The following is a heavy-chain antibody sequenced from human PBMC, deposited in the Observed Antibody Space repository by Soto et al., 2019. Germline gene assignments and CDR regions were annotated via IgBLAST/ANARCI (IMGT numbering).Heavy chain of an antibody. V-gene: IGHV4-34*01. CDR1: GGSFRGYY. CDR2: INHSLST. D-gene: IGHD2-2*01. J-gene: IGHJ4*02. CDR3: ARGRGNIVVVPAAPYGDY. Sequence: SETQSLTCAVCGGSFRGYYLSWIRQPPGKGQEWIGEINHSLSTNYNPFLKSRVNISVDTSKNQFYLKLRSVTAADTAVYYCARGRGNIVVVPAAPYGDYWGQGTLVTVNS.